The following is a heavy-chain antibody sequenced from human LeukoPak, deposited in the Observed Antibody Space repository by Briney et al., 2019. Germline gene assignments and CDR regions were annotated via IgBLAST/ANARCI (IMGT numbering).Heavy chain of an antibody. D-gene: IGHD3-16*01. J-gene: IGHJ4*02. V-gene: IGHV3-20*01. CDR3: ASYGSGGEFDY. CDR1: GFTFDDYG. Sequence: GGSLRLSCAASGFTFDDYGMSWVRQAPGKGLEWVSGINWNGGSTGYADSVKGRFTISRDNAKNSLYLQMNSLSAEDTALYHCASYGSGGEFDYWGQGTLVTVSS. CDR2: INWNGGST.